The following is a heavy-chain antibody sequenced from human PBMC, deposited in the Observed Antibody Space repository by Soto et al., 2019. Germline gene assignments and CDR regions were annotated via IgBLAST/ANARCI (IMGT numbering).Heavy chain of an antibody. D-gene: IGHD6-13*01. Sequence: PSETLSLTCTVSDGSISSGDYYWSWIRQPPGKGLEWIGYIYYSGSTYYNPSLKSRVTISVDTSKNQFSLKLSSVTAADTAVYYCARALINIAAAGTDYGMSFWGQGTSVPVSS. V-gene: IGHV4-30-4*01. J-gene: IGHJ6*02. CDR2: IYYSGST. CDR1: DGSISSGDYY. CDR3: ARALINIAAAGTDYGMSF.